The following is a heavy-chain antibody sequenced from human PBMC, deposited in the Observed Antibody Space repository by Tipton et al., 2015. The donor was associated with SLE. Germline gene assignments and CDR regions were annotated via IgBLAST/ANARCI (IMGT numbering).Heavy chain of an antibody. V-gene: IGHV4-61*01. D-gene: IGHD3-3*01. CDR3: ARLTIFGVVIIGNYYYYMDV. CDR2: IYYSGST. Sequence: TLSLTCTVSGGSISSGSYYWSWIRQPPGKGLGWIGYIYYSGSTNYNPSLKSRVTISVDTSKNQFSLKLSSVTAADTAVYYCARLTIFGVVIIGNYYYYMDVWGKGTTVTVSS. CDR1: GGSISSGSYY. J-gene: IGHJ6*03.